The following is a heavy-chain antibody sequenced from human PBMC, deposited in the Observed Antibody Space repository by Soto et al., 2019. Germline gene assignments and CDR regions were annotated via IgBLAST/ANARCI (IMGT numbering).Heavy chain of an antibody. CDR1: GGSISSFY. J-gene: IGHJ4*02. CDR2: IYYSGST. Sequence: SETLSLTCTVSGGSISSFYWSWIRQPPGKELEWIGYIYYSGSTNYNPSLKSRVTISLDTSKNQFSLDLSSVTAADTAVYYCARLPAAEYFEYWGQGNLVTVSS. V-gene: IGHV4-59*01. CDR3: ARLPAAEYFEY. D-gene: IGHD6-25*01.